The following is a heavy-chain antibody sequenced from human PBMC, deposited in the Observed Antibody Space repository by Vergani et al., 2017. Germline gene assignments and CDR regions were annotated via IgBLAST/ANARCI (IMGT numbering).Heavy chain of an antibody. CDR1: GGSISSYY. CDR3: ARGVEYYDYVWGSYPTLYYFDY. Sequence: QVQLPESGPGLVKPSETLSLTCTVSGGSISSYYWSWIRQPAGKGLEWIGRIYTSGSTNYNPSLKSRVTMSVDTSKNQFSLKLSSVTAADTAVYYCARGVEYYDYVWGSYPTLYYFDYWGQGTLVTVSS. D-gene: IGHD3-16*01. V-gene: IGHV4-4*07. CDR2: IYTSGST. J-gene: IGHJ4*02.